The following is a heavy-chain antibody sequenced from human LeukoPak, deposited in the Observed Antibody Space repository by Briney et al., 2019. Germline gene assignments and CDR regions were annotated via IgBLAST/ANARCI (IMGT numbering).Heavy chain of an antibody. V-gene: IGHV3-30*18. CDR2: ISYDGSDE. J-gene: IGHJ4*02. D-gene: IGHD1-7*01. CDR3: AKIRVVFNWNYAYYFDS. Sequence: GRSLRLSCAASGFTFSDYGMHWVRQAPGKGLEWVAVISYDGSDEYYADSVKGRFTISRDNSKNTLYLQMNSLRTEDTALYYCAKIRVVFNWNYAYYFDSWGQGTLVTVSS. CDR1: GFTFSDYG.